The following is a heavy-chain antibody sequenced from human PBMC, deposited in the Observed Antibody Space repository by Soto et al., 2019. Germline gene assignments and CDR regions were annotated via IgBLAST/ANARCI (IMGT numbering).Heavy chain of an antibody. CDR1: RDTIAIYY. V-gene: IGHV1-46*03. CDR3: ARDRIFLTGYYYYYYYGMDV. J-gene: IGHJ6*02. CDR2: INPSGGST. Sequence: ASVEPSCKAPRDTIAIYYMHWVRQANEQGLEWMGIINPSGGSTSYAQKFQGRVTMTRDTSTSTVYMELSSLRSEDTAVYYCARDRIFLTGYYYYYYYGMDVWGQGTTVTVSS. D-gene: IGHD3-9*01.